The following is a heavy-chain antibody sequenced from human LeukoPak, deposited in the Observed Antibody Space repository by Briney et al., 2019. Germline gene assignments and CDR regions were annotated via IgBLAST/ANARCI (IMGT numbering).Heavy chain of an antibody. J-gene: IGHJ3*02. Sequence: PGRSLRLSCAASGFTFDDYAMHWVRQAPGKGLEWVSGISWNSGNIGYADSVKGRFTISRDNAKNSLYLQMNSLRAEDTALYYCASAPEGGNGDAFDIWGQGTMVTVSS. CDR1: GFTFDDYA. V-gene: IGHV3-9*01. CDR3: ASAPEGGNGDAFDI. CDR2: ISWNSGNI. D-gene: IGHD4-23*01.